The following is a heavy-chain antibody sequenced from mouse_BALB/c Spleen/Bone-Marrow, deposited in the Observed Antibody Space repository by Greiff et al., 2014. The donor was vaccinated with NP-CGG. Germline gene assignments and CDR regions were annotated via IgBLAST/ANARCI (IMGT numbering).Heavy chain of an antibody. CDR1: GFNIKDTY. D-gene: IGHD1-1*01. CDR2: IDPANGNT. Sequence: VQLKESGAELVKPGASVKLSCTASGFNIKDTYMHWAKQRPEQGLEWIGRIDPANGNTKYDPKSQGKATITADTSSNTAYLQLSSLTSEDTAVYYCASYYYGSSSFAYWGQGTLVTVSA. J-gene: IGHJ3*01. V-gene: IGHV14-3*02. CDR3: ASYYYGSSSFAY.